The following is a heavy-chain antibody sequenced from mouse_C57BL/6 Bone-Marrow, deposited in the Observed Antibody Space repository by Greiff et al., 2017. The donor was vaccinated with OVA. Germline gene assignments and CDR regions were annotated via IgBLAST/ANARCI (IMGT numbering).Heavy chain of an antibody. D-gene: IGHD1-1*01. CDR3: ARQELLRFFDY. J-gene: IGHJ2*01. CDR1: GFTFSDYG. V-gene: IGHV5-17*01. CDR2: ISSGSSTI. Sequence: EVKLVESGGGLVKPGGSLKLSCAASGFTFSDYGMHWVRQAPEKGLEWVAYISSGSSTIYYADTVKGRFTISRDNAKNTLFLQMTSLRAEDTAMYYCARQELLRFFDYWGQGTTLTVSS.